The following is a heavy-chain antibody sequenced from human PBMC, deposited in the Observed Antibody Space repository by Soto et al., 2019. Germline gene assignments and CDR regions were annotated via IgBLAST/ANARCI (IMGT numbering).Heavy chain of an antibody. CDR3: ASRQQLVMSYNWFDP. V-gene: IGHV4-4*02. Sequence: SETLSLTCAVSGGSISSSNWWSWVRQPPGKGLEWIGEIYHSGSTNYNPSLKSRVTISVDKSKNQFSLKLSSVTAADTAVYYCASRQQLVMSYNWFDPWGQGTLVTVSS. J-gene: IGHJ5*02. CDR1: GGSISSSNW. CDR2: IYHSGST. D-gene: IGHD6-13*01.